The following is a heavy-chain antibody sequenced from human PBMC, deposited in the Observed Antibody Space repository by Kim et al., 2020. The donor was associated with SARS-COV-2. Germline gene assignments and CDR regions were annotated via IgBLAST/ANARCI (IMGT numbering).Heavy chain of an antibody. CDR3: TRRDAFKFDY. V-gene: IGHV3-21*06. CDR1: GFIFGSFS. CDR2: ITRGSSDM. J-gene: IGHJ4*02. Sequence: GGSLRLSCAASGFIFGSFSMNWVRQAPGKGLEWVSSITRGSSDMSYADSVKGRFTISRDNTKNSLYLQMDSLRAEDTALYYCTRRDAFKFDYWGQGALGTVSS.